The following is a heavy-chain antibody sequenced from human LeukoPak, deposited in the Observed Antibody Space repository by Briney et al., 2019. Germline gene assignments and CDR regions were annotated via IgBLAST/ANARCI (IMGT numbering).Heavy chain of an antibody. Sequence: ASVKVSCKASGGTFSSYGISWVRQAPGQGLEWMGGIIPFFRTTNYAQKFQDRVTITAVESTRTAYMELRSLRSDDTAVYYCATGYCSSTNCRIDYWGQGTLVSVSS. CDR1: GGTFSSYG. CDR2: IIPFFRTT. D-gene: IGHD2-2*03. J-gene: IGHJ4*02. CDR3: ATGYCSSTNCRIDY. V-gene: IGHV1-69*13.